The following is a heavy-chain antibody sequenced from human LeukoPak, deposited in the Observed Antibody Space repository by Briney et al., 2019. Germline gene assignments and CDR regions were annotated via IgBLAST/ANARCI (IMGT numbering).Heavy chain of an antibody. V-gene: IGHV3-74*01. CDR1: GFTFNNYW. Sequence: GGSLRLSCAASGFTFNNYWLHWVRQVPGKGLMWVSRINGDGNNVNYAVSVKGRFTISRDNAKNTLHLQMNSLRAEDTAVYYCAAGPAGNGHLSSYWGQGTRVTVSS. J-gene: IGHJ4*02. CDR2: INGDGNNV. CDR3: AAGPAGNGHLSSY. D-gene: IGHD1-1*01.